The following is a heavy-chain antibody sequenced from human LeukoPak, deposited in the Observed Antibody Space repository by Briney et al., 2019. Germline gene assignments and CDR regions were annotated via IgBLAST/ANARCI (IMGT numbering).Heavy chain of an antibody. CDR1: GGSISSYY. CDR3: ARDLLTMVRGVPYNWFDP. V-gene: IGHV4-59*01. CDR2: IYYSGST. Sequence: SETLSLTCTVSGGSISSYYWSWIRQPPGKGLEWIGYIYYSGSTNYNPSLKSQVTISVDTSKNQFSLKLSSVTAADAAVYYCARDLLTMVRGVPYNWFDPWGQGTLVTVSS. D-gene: IGHD3-10*01. J-gene: IGHJ5*02.